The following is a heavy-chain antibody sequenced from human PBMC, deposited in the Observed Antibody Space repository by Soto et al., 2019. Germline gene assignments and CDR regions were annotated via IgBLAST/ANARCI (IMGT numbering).Heavy chain of an antibody. D-gene: IGHD6-6*01. V-gene: IGHV4-4*02. CDR2: ISHRATT. J-gene: IGHJ6*03. CDR1: GGSISSSNW. CDR3: STSVPIAPPNRYSYYYIDV. Sequence: QVQLQESGPGLVKPSGTLSLTCAVSGGSISSSNWWSWVRQAPGKGLEWIGEISHRATTNYNPSLKSRVTISLDKSKNQFSLNLRSVTAADTAVSYCSTSVPIAPPNRYSYYYIDVWGKGTTVAVSS.